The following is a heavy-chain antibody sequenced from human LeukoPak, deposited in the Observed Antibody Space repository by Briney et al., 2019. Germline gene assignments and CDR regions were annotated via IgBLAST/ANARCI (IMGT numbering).Heavy chain of an antibody. Sequence: PGGSLRLSCAASGFTFSSHWMHWVRQAPGKGLGWVSRINGDGSNTNYADSVKCRFAISRHNAKNSLYLKMTGLRGEDTPVYYCATGPGARGHFNWFDPWGQGTLVTVSS. CDR3: ATGPGARGHFNWFDP. CDR1: GFTFSSHW. D-gene: IGHD5-12*01. V-gene: IGHV3-74*01. J-gene: IGHJ5*02. CDR2: INGDGSNT.